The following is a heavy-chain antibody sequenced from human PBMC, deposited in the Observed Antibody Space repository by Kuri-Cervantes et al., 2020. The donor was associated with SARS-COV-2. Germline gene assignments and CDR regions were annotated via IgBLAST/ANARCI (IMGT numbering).Heavy chain of an antibody. V-gene: IGHV3-21*01. Sequence: GGSLRLSCAASGFTFSSYSMNWVRQAPGKGLEWVSSISSSSSYIYYADSAKGRFTISRDNAKNSLYLQMNSLRAEDTAVYYCARGSCSSTSCYYTNWFDPWGQGTLVTVSS. J-gene: IGHJ5*02. CDR2: ISSSSSYI. D-gene: IGHD2-2*01. CDR1: GFTFSSYS. CDR3: ARGSCSSTSCYYTNWFDP.